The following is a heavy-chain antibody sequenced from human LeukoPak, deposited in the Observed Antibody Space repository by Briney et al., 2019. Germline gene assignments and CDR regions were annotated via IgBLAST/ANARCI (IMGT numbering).Heavy chain of an antibody. CDR1: GGSFSGYY. CDR2: IYYSGST. V-gene: IGHV4-34*01. D-gene: IGHD2-15*01. J-gene: IGHJ4*02. Sequence: SETLSLTCAVYGGSFSGYYWGWIRQPPGKGLEWIGSIYYSGSTYYNPSLKSRVTISVDTSKNQFSLKLSSVTAADTAVYYCARARYCSGGSCHNYFDYWGQGTLVTVSS. CDR3: ARARYCSGGSCHNYFDY.